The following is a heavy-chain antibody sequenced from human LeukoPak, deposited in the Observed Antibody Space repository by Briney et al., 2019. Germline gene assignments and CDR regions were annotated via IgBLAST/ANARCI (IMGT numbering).Heavy chain of an antibody. CDR1: EFSVGSNY. V-gene: IGHV3-66*02. CDR2: IYSGGST. J-gene: IGHJ4*02. CDR3: AKDRIDFWSGNNYFDY. D-gene: IGHD3-3*01. Sequence: PGGSLRLSCAASEFSVGSNYMTWVRQAPGKGLEWVSLIYSGGSTYYADSVKGRFTVSRDNSKNTLYLQMNSLRAEDTAVYYCAKDRIDFWSGNNYFDYWGQGTLVTVSS.